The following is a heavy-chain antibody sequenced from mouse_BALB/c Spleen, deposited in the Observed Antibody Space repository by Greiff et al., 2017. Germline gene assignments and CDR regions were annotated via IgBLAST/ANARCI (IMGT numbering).Heavy chain of an antibody. J-gene: IGHJ4*01. D-gene: IGHD3-3*01. CDR2: ISYDGSN. V-gene: IGHV3-6*02. CDR3: ARDRDEGDAMDY. CDR1: GYSITSGYY. Sequence: EVQLQQSGPGLVKPSQSLSLTCSVTGYSITSGYYWNWIRQFPGNKLEWMGYISYDGSNNYNPSLKNRISITRDTSKNQFFLKLNSVTTEDTATYYCARDRDEGDAMDYWGQGTSVTVSS.